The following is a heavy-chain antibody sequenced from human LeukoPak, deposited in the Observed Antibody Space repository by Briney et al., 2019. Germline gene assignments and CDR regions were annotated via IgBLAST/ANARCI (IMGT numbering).Heavy chain of an antibody. CDR1: GFTFSSNA. CDR3: AKDQSLSGVATFGFDY. J-gene: IGHJ4*02. V-gene: IGHV3-23*01. Sequence: QPGGSLSLSCAASGFTFSSNAMSWVRPAPGKGLEWVSAISGGGGSTSYADSVKGPFTMSRANTKTPLYLQMNSLRAEATAVYYCAKDQSLSGVATFGFDYWGQGTLVTVSS. CDR2: ISGGGGST. D-gene: IGHD5-12*01.